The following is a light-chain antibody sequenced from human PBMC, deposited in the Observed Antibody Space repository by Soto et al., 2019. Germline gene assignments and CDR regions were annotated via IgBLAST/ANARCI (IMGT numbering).Light chain of an antibody. J-gene: IGKJ1*01. V-gene: IGKV3-20*01. CDR2: GAS. Sequence: EIVLTQPPGTLSLSPGERASLSCRASQSVSSSYLAWYQQKPGQAPRLLIYGASTRATGIPDRFSGSGSGTDFTLTISRLGPEDFAVYYCQQYGRSPTTFGQGTKVDI. CDR1: QSVSSSY. CDR3: QQYGRSPTT.